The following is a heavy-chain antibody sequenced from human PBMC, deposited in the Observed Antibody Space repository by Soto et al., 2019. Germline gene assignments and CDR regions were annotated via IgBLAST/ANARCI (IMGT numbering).Heavy chain of an antibody. J-gene: IGHJ5*02. Sequence: TGGSLRLSCAASGFTFSSHAMSWVRQAPGKGLEGVSAISGSGGSTYYADSVKGRFTISRDNSKNTLYLQMDSLRAEDTAGYYCAKVIAAAGTGYWFDPWGQGTLVTVSS. CDR3: AKVIAAAGTGYWFDP. D-gene: IGHD6-13*01. V-gene: IGHV3-23*01. CDR1: GFTFSSHA. CDR2: ISGSGGST.